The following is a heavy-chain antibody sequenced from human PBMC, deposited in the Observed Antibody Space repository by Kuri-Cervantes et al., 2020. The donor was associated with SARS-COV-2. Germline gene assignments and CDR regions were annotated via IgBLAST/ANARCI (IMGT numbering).Heavy chain of an antibody. D-gene: IGHD1-1*01. CDR2: ISYDGSNK. Sequence: GSLRLSCAASGFTFSTYPMHWVRQAPGKGLEGVAVISYDGSNKYYADSVKGRFTISRDNSKNTLYLQMNSLRAEDTAVYYCVRDGDHWNFDYWGQGTLVTVSS. CDR1: GFTFSTYP. J-gene: IGHJ4*02. CDR3: VRDGDHWNFDY. V-gene: IGHV3-30-3*01.